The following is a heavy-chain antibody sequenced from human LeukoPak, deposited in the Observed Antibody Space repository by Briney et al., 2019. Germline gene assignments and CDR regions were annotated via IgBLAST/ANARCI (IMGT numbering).Heavy chain of an antibody. CDR3: AKDLQDSSGYYYSYDC. V-gene: IGHV3-23*01. CDR1: GFTFSSYA. J-gene: IGHJ4*02. Sequence: GGSLRLSCAASGFTFSSYAMSWVRQAPGKGLEWVSGISGSGGSTYYADSVKGRFTISRDNPKNTLYLQMNSLRAEDAAVYYCAKDLQDSSGYYYSYDCWGQGTLVTVSS. CDR2: ISGSGGST. D-gene: IGHD3-22*01.